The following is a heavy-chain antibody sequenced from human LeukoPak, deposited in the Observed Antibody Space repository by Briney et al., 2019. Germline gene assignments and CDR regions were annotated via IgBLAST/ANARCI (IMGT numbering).Heavy chain of an antibody. D-gene: IGHD1-26*01. V-gene: IGHV1-69*06. CDR3: ARLSGSYTRVSAFDI. CDR1: GYTFTSYG. CDR2: IIPIFGTA. Sequence: ASVKVSCKASGYTFTSYGISWVRQAPGQGLEWMGGIIPIFGTANYAQKFQGRVTITADKSTSTAYMELSSLRSEDTAVYYCARLSGSYTRVSAFDIWGQGTMVTVSS. J-gene: IGHJ3*02.